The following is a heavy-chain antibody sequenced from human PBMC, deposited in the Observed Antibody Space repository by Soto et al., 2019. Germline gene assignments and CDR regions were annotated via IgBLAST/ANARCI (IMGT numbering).Heavy chain of an antibody. J-gene: IGHJ4*02. Sequence: SETLSLTCTVSGGSISSSSYYWGWIRQPPGKGLEWIGSIYYSGSTYYNPSLKSRVTISVDTSKNQFSLKLRSVTAADTAVYYCARRRGYSYGYFDYWGQGTLVTVSS. CDR3: ARRRGYSYGYFDY. CDR1: GGSISSSSYY. V-gene: IGHV4-39*01. D-gene: IGHD5-18*01. CDR2: IYYSGST.